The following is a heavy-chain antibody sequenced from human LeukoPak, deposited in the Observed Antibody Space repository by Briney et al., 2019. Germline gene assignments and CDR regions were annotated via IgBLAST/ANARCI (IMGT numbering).Heavy chain of an antibody. D-gene: IGHD2-8*02. CDR1: GLTFSSYS. Sequence: GGSLRLSCAASGLTFSSYSMSWVRQAPGRGLQWVASMKGDASLIYYVDSVKGRFTISRDNARNSLYLQMNSLRVEDTAVYYCARLFGGVTTFDYWGQGALVTVSS. V-gene: IGHV3-7*01. CDR2: MKGDASLI. CDR3: ARLFGGVTTFDY. J-gene: IGHJ4*02.